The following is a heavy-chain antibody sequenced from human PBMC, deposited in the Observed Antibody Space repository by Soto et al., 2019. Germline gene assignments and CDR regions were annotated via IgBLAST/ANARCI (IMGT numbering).Heavy chain of an antibody. J-gene: IGHJ1*01. Sequence: QVQLQESGPGLVKPSETLSLTCVVSGGSLSSYYWCWIRQPPGKGLGWIGYIYYSGSTNYNPSLKSRTTITLDTPKNHSSPNLSSVTAADTAAYCCARTWGSPNAYWGRCTLVTVSS. CDR3: ARTWGSPNAY. D-gene: IGHD3-16*01. CDR2: IYYSGST. V-gene: IGHV4-59*01. CDR1: GGSLSSYY.